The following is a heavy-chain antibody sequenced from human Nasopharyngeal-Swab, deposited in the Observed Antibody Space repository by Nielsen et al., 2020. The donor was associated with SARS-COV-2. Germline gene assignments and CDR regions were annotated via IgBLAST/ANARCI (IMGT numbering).Heavy chain of an antibody. CDR1: GYNFIDYW. CDR3: ARSGIAGAIRHSDY. V-gene: IGHV5-51*01. Sequence: GESLKISCRASGYNFIDYWIGWVRQMPGKGLEWMGIIYPGDSDTRYSPSFQGQVTISADKSISTAYLQWSSPKASDTAMYYCARSGIAGAIRHSDYWGQGTLVTVSS. J-gene: IGHJ4*02. D-gene: IGHD1-26*01. CDR2: IYPGDSDT.